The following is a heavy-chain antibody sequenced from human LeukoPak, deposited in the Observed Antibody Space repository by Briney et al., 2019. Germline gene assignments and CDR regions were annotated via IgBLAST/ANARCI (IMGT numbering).Heavy chain of an antibody. CDR1: GFTFSNFG. D-gene: IGHD5-24*01. Sequence: GGSLRLSCAASGFTFSNFGMSWVRQAPGKGPEWLSGISADGGSPYYADSMKGRFAVSRDNSKDILYLQMDSLRAEDTAVYYCARDSTKWLQLDNFDNWGQGNLVTVSS. CDR2: ISADGGSP. V-gene: IGHV3-23*01. CDR3: ARDSTKWLQLDNFDN. J-gene: IGHJ4*02.